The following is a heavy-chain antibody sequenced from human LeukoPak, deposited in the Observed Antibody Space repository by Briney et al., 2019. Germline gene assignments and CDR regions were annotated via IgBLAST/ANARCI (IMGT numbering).Heavy chain of an antibody. J-gene: IGHJ5*02. V-gene: IGHV1-69*01. D-gene: IGHD3-10*01. CDR2: IIPIFGTA. Sequence: SVKVSFKASGGTFISYAISWVRQAPGQGREWMGGIIPIFGTAHYAQKFQGRVTITADESPSTAYMELSSLRSEDTAVYYCANTSYLYYYGSGSYVYNWFDPWGQGSLVTVSS. CDR3: ANTSYLYYYGSGSYVYNWFDP. CDR1: GGTFISYA.